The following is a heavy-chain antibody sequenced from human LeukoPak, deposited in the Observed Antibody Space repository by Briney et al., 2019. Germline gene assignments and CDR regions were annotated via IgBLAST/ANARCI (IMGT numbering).Heavy chain of an antibody. D-gene: IGHD6-6*01. V-gene: IGHV4-61*01. CDR2: IYYSVNT. CDR3: ARADGVVSSFDY. CDR1: GGSVSSGSYY. J-gene: IGHJ4*02. Sequence: SETLSLTCTVSGGSVSSGSYYWSWIRQPPDKGLEWIGYIYYSVNTNYNPSLKSRVTISVDTSKNQFSLKLRSVTAADTAVYYCARADGVVSSFDYWGQGTLVTVSS.